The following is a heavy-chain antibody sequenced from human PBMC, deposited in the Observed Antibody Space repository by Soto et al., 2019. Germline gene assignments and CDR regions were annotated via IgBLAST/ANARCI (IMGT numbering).Heavy chain of an antibody. J-gene: IGHJ6*02. CDR2: INPNSGGT. Sequence: QVQLVQSGAEVKKPGASVKVSCKASGYTFTGYYMHWVRQAPGQGLDGMGWINPNSGGTNYAQKFQGWVTMTRDTSISTADMELSRLRSDDTAVYYCARGLYSSTRIYGMDVWGQGTTVTVSS. D-gene: IGHD6-13*01. CDR3: ARGLYSSTRIYGMDV. CDR1: GYTFTGYY. V-gene: IGHV1-2*04.